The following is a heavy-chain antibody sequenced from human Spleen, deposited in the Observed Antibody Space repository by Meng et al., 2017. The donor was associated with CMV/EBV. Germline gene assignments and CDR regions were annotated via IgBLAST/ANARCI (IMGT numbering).Heavy chain of an antibody. CDR1: GASIKSRNW. J-gene: IGHJ5*02. V-gene: IGHV4-4*02. CDR2: IYHSGST. Sequence: CDVSGASIKSRNWWSWIRQPPGKGLEWIGEIYHSGSTKYNPSLKSRVTLSVDESKNHFSLRLTSVTAADTAVYYCARRVVPAAMFDPWGQGTLVTVSS. CDR3: ARRVVPAAMFDP. D-gene: IGHD2-2*01.